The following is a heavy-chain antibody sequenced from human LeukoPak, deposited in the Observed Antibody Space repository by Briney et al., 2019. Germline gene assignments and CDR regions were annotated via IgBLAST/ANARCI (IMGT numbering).Heavy chain of an antibody. Sequence: GGSLRLSCAASGFTFSSYGMHWVRQAPGKGLEWVAFIRYDGSNKYYADSVKGRFTISRDDAENTLYLQMSGLKTEDAAVYYCTTSWGAATTLSPSFGSWGQGTLVTVSS. CDR3: TTSWGAATTLSPSFGS. V-gene: IGHV3-30*02. D-gene: IGHD5-12*01. J-gene: IGHJ5*01. CDR1: GFTFSSYG. CDR2: IRYDGSNK.